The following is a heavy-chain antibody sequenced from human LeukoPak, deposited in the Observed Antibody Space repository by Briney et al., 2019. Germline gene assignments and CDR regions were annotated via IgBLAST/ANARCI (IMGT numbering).Heavy chain of an antibody. J-gene: IGHJ4*02. V-gene: IGHV4-39*07. CDR1: GGSISSSSYY. CDR2: IYYSGST. CDR3: ARDKDGVRYFDWLSHGYFDY. Sequence: SETLSLTCTVSGGSISSSSYYWGWIRQPPGKGLEWIGSIYYSGSTYYNPSLKSRVTISVDTSKNQFSLKLSSVTAADTAVYYCARDKDGVRYFDWLSHGYFDYWGQGTLVTVSS. D-gene: IGHD3-9*01.